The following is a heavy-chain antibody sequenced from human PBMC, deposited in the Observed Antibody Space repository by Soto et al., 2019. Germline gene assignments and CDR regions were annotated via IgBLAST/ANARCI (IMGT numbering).Heavy chain of an antibody. CDR2: IYHSGST. CDR3: ARDRYYDSSGYLQDYNWFDP. D-gene: IGHD3-22*01. J-gene: IGHJ5*02. Sequence: SETLSLTCAVSGGSISSCNWWSWIRQPPGKGLEWIGSIYHSGSTYYNPSLKSRVTISVDTSKNQFSLKLSSVTAADTAVYYCARDRYYDSSGYLQDYNWFDPWGQGTLVTVSS. CDR1: GGSISSCNW. V-gene: IGHV4-38-2*02.